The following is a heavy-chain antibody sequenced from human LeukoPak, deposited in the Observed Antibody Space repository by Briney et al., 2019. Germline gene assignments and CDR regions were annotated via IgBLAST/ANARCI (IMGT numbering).Heavy chain of an antibody. J-gene: IGHJ5*02. D-gene: IGHD6-19*01. Sequence: PGRSLRLSCAASGFTFSSYAMSWVRQAPGKGLEWVSAISGSGGSTYYADSVKGRFTISRDNSKNTLYLQMNSLRAEDTAVYYCAKDRGSSGWYGYNWFDPWGQGTLVTVSS. CDR2: ISGSGGST. V-gene: IGHV3-23*01. CDR3: AKDRGSSGWYGYNWFDP. CDR1: GFTFSSYA.